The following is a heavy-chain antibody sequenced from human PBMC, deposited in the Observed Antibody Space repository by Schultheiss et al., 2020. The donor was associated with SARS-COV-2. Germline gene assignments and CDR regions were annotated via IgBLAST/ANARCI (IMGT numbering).Heavy chain of an antibody. J-gene: IGHJ6*03. CDR1: GFTFSSYG. D-gene: IGHD1-1*01. CDR2: IWYDGSNK. V-gene: IGHV3-33*06. CDR3: AKHETVQLETFYYYYYMDV. Sequence: GGSLRLSCAASGFTFSSYGMHWVRQAPGKGLEWVAVIWYDGSNKYYADSVKGRFTISRDNSKNTLYLQMNSLRAEDTAVYYCAKHETVQLETFYYYYYMDVWGKGTTVTVSS.